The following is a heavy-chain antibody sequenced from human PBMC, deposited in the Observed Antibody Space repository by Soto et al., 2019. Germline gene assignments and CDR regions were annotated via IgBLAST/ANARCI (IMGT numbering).Heavy chain of an antibody. Sequence: SLKISCKGSGYSFTSYWIGWVRQMPGKGLEWMGIIYPGDSDTRYSPSFQGQVTISADKSISTAYLQWSSLKASDTAMYYCARPVNWNGEGVDYWGQGTLVTVSS. CDR2: IYPGDSDT. CDR1: GYSFTSYW. CDR3: ARPVNWNGEGVDY. D-gene: IGHD1-20*01. J-gene: IGHJ4*02. V-gene: IGHV5-51*01.